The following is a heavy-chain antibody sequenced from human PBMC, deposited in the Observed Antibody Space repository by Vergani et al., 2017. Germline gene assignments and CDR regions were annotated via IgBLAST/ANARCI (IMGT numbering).Heavy chain of an antibody. J-gene: IGHJ5*02. CDR2: IKQDGSEK. CDR3: ARGPSVVVAATRFDP. CDR1: GFTFSSYW. D-gene: IGHD2-15*01. V-gene: IGHV3-7*01. Sequence: EVQLVESGGGLVQPGGSLRLSCAASGFTFSSYWMSWVRPAPGKGLEWVANIKQDGSEKYYVDSVKGRFTISRDNAKNSLYLQMNSLRAEDTAVYYCARGPSVVVAATRFDPWGQGTLVTVSS.